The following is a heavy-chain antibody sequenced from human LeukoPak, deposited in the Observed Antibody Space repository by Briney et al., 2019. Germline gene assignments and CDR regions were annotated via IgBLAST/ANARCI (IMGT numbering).Heavy chain of an antibody. D-gene: IGHD3-22*01. V-gene: IGHV3-30*02. CDR2: IRYHGSNK. CDR3: AKDVVYDSSRYPDY. Sequence: GGSLRLSCAASGFAFSSYGMHWVRQAPGKGLEWVAFIRYHGSNKYYADSVKGRFTISRDNSKNTLYLQMNSLRAEDTAVYYCAKDVVYDSSRYPDYWGQGTLVTVSS. J-gene: IGHJ4*02. CDR1: GFAFSSYG.